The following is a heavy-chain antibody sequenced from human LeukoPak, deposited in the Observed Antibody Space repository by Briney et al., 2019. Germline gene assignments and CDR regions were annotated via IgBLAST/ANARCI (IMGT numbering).Heavy chain of an antibody. J-gene: IGHJ6*03. CDR3: ARGGAVLGIGYYYYYMDV. CDR2: INHSGST. CDR1: GGSLSGYY. V-gene: IGHV4-34*01. D-gene: IGHD7-27*01. Sequence: SETLSLTCAVYGGSLSGYYWYWIRQSPGKGLEWIGEINHSGSTDYNPSLKSRVTISIDTSKNQFSLRVRSVTAADTAVYYCARGGAVLGIGYYYYYMDVWGRGTTVTVSS.